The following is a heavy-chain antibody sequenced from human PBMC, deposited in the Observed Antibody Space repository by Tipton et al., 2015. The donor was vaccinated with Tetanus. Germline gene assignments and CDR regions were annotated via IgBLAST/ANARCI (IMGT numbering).Heavy chain of an antibody. CDR3: ARGKHTVTFDY. D-gene: IGHD4-17*01. V-gene: IGHV4-34*01. CDR1: GGSFGHYY. J-gene: IGHJ4*02. CDR2: VFYSGSS. Sequence: TLSLTCVVYGGSFGHYYWTWIRQPPGKGLEWIGSVFYSGSSFYNPSLKSRVTMSADTSKNQFSLKLSSVTAADTAVYYCARGKHTVTFDYWGQGTLVTVSS.